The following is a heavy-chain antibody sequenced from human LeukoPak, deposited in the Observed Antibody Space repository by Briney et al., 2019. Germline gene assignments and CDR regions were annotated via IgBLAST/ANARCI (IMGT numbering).Heavy chain of an antibody. V-gene: IGHV3-23*01. CDR1: GFTFSTYA. CDR2: ISGSGGGT. J-gene: IGHJ4*02. Sequence: GGSLRLSCAASGFTFSTYAMSWVRQAAGKGLEWVSLISGSGGGTYYADSVKGRFTISRDNSKNTLYLQMNSLRAEDTAVYYCAKDRLSYYGSGSNFDYWGQGTLVTVSS. CDR3: AKDRLSYYGSGSNFDY. D-gene: IGHD3-10*01.